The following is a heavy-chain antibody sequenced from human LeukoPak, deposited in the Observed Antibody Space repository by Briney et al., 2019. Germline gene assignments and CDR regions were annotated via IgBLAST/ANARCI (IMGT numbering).Heavy chain of an antibody. CDR1: GLTFSNYW. Sequence: GGSLRLSCAASGLTFSNYWMGWVRQAPGKGLEWVANMNQDGSRKYYVGSVKGRFTISRDNAKNSVFLLMNSLRAEDTAVYYCTRDRPDDNAWAADSWGQGTLVTVS. J-gene: IGHJ4*02. D-gene: IGHD3-22*01. CDR2: MNQDGSRK. V-gene: IGHV3-7*01. CDR3: TRDRPDDNAWAADS.